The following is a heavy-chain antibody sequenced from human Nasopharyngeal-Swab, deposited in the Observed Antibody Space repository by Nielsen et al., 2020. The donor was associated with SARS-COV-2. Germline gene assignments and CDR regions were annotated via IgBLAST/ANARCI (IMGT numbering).Heavy chain of an antibody. V-gene: IGHV3-7*04. Sequence: GGSLRLSCAASGFTFGSYWMNWVRLAPVNRLEWAATVKQNGSAIYHVDSLKGRFTISRDNAKNSLYLQMNSLGADETAVYYCARENWGKLDYWGQGALVTVSS. D-gene: IGHD7-27*01. CDR2: VKQNGSAI. J-gene: IGHJ4*02. CDR1: GFTFGSYW. CDR3: ARENWGKLDY.